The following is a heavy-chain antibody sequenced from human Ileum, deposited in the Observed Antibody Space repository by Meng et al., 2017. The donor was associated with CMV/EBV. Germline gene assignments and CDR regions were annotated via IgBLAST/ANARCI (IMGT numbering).Heavy chain of an antibody. CDR1: GFTFSSYT. Sequence: GESLKISCAASGFTFSSYTMNWVRQAPGKGLEWVSCITSSSTIYYADSVKGRFTISRDNAKNSLYLQMNRLRAEDTAVYYCARDQEYSSSSRNDYWGQGTLVTVSS. J-gene: IGHJ4*02. CDR2: ITSSSTI. D-gene: IGHD6-6*01. CDR3: ARDQEYSSSSRNDY. V-gene: IGHV3-48*04.